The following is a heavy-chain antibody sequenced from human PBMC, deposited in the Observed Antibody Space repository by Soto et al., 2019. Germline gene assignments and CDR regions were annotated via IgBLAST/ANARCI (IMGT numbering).Heavy chain of an antibody. D-gene: IGHD4-17*01. J-gene: IGHJ4*02. CDR1: GFTFSSYS. CDR2: ISSSSSTI. Sequence: EVQLVESGGGLVQPGGSLRLSCAASGFTFSSYSMNWVRQAPGKGLEWVSYISSSSSTIYYADSVKGRFTISRDNAKNSLYLQMNSLRDEDTAVYYCARAPTHNYGGNSGPGYWGQGTLVTVSS. V-gene: IGHV3-48*02. CDR3: ARAPTHNYGGNSGPGY.